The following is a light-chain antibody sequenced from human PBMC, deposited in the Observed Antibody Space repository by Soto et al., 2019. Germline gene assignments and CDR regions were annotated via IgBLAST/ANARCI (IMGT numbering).Light chain of an antibody. J-gene: IGKJ5*01. V-gene: IGKV1-5*03. CDR2: KAS. Sequence: DIQMTQSPSTLSASVGARVTITCRASQSISSWLAWYQQKPGKAPKLLIYKASSLESGVPSRLSGSGSGTEFTLTISSLQPDDFATYDCQQYNSYPITFGQGTRLEIK. CDR1: QSISSW. CDR3: QQYNSYPIT.